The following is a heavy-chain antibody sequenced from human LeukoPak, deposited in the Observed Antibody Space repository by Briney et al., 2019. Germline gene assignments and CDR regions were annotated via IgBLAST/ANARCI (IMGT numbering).Heavy chain of an antibody. CDR2: IYSGGST. CDR3: ARGLAYYDILTGSLTNYYFDY. J-gene: IGHJ4*02. CDR1: GFTVSSNY. Sequence: GGSLRLSCAASGFTVSSNYMSWVRQAPGKGLEWVSVIYSGGSTYYADSVKGRFTISRDNSKNTLYLQMNSLRAEDTAVYYCARGLAYYDILTGSLTNYYFDYWGQGTLVTVSS. V-gene: IGHV3-66*01. D-gene: IGHD3-9*01.